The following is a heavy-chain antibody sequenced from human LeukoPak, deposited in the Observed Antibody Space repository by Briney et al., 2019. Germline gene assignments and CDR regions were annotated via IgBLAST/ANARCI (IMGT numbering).Heavy chain of an antibody. D-gene: IGHD5-24*01. CDR2: IYYSGST. Sequence: PSETLSLTCTVSGASISSYYWSWIRQPPGKGLEWIGYIYYSGSTNYNPSLKSRVTISVDTSKNQFSLKVSSVTAADTAVYYCARGWLQPQYWGQGTLVTVSS. CDR1: GASISSYY. CDR3: ARGWLQPQY. V-gene: IGHV4-59*01. J-gene: IGHJ4*02.